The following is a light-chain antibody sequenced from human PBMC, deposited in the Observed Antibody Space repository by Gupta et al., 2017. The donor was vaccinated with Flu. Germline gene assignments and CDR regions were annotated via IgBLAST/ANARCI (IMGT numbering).Light chain of an antibody. CDR3: YSFAGTYNMWV. J-gene: IGLJ3*02. CDR1: SSDVGGYNY. Sequence: QSALTQPRSVSGSPGQSVTISCAGTSSDVGGYNYVSWYQHHPGKAPKLMIYDVSTRPSGVPDRFSGSKSGNTASLTISGLQAEDEADYYCYSFAGTYNMWVFGGGTELTVL. CDR2: DVS. V-gene: IGLV2-11*01.